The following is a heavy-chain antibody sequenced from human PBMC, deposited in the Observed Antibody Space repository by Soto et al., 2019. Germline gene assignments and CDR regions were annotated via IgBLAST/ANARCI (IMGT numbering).Heavy chain of an antibody. CDR3: ASAGKWVCSSARAYFHLDY. J-gene: IGHJ4*02. CDR2: ISAYNGNT. D-gene: IGHD2-2*01. V-gene: IGHV1-18*01. CDR1: GYTFTSYG. Sequence: VQLVQSGAEVKKPGASVKVSCKASGYTFTSYGISWVRQAPGQGLEWMGWISAYNGNTNCAQKLQGRVTMTTDTTMSRAYKELSCLRSKDTTVYYCASAGKWVCSSARAYFHLDYWGQGTLVTVSS.